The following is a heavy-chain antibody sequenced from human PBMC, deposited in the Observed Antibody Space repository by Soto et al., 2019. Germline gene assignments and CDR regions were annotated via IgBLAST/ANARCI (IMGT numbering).Heavy chain of an antibody. CDR3: ARRRYYDSSNYYPFDY. CDR2: INPGDSDI. J-gene: IGHJ4*02. V-gene: IGHV5-51*01. Sequence: LGESLKISCKGSGYSFNTYWIGWVRQMPGKGLEWMGIINPGDSDIRYSPSFQGQVTISADKSISTAYLQWTSLRASDTAMYYCARRRYYDSSNYYPFDYWGQGTLVTVSS. CDR1: GYSFNTYW. D-gene: IGHD3-22*01.